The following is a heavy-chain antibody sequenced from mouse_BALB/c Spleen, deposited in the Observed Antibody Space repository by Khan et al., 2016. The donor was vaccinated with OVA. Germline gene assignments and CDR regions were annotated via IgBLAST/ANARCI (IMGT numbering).Heavy chain of an antibody. V-gene: IGHV1-4*01. CDR3: VRDGAYHRNDGWFAY. J-gene: IGHJ3*01. CDR2: INPSNGYT. CDR1: GYTFTSYT. D-gene: IGHD2-14*01. Sequence: QVQLKESGAELARPGASVKMSCKASGYTFTSYTIHWIKKRLGQGLEWIGYINPSNGYTNYNQKFKDKATLTQDKSYTTAYLQLSSLTSDDSAVYNCVRDGAYHRNDGWFAYWGQGTLVTVSA.